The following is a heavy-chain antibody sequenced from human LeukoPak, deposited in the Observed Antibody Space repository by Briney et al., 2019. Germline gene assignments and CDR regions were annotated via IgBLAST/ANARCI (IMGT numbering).Heavy chain of an antibody. D-gene: IGHD1-26*01. CDR2: IFYSGST. Sequence: SETLSLTCTVSGGSISSSSYYWGWIRQPPGKGLEWIGSIFYSGSTYYNPSLKSRVTISVDTSKNQFSLKLSSVTAADTAMYYCARRLGARFDYWGQGTLVTVSS. CDR1: GGSISSSSYY. J-gene: IGHJ4*02. CDR3: ARRLGARFDY. V-gene: IGHV4-39*01.